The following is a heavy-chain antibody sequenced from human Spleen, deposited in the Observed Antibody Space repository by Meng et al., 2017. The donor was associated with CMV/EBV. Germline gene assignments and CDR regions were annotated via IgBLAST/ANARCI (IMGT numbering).Heavy chain of an antibody. Sequence: QTLSLTXXXYGGSLSGYYWTWIRQPPGKGLEWVGEINHSGSTNYNPSLKSRVTISADTSKNQFSLKLNSATAADTAVYYCARGGEVEVATQRRYFDFWGQGTLVTVSS. D-gene: IGHD5-24*01. CDR2: INHSGST. J-gene: IGHJ4*02. CDR3: ARGGEVEVATQRRYFDF. CDR1: GGSLSGYY. V-gene: IGHV4-34*01.